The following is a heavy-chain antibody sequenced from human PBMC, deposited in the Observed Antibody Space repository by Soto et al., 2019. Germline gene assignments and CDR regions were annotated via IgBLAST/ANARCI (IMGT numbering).Heavy chain of an antibody. CDR1: GGTFSSYT. Sequence: ASVKVSCKASGGTFSSYTISWVRQAPGQGLEWMGRIIPILGIANYAQKFQGRVTITADKSTSTAYMELSSLRSEDTAVYYCLVVVVPAASPNVDYWGQGTLVTVSS. D-gene: IGHD2-2*01. CDR2: IIPILGIA. J-gene: IGHJ4*02. V-gene: IGHV1-69*02. CDR3: LVVVVPAASPNVDY.